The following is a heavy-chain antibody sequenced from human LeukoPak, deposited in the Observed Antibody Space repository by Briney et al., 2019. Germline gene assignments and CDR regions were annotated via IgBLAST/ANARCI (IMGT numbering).Heavy chain of an antibody. CDR1: GGSFSGYY. CDR3: ARGVQYQLLRYFDY. Sequence: SETLSLTCAVYGGSFSGYYWSWIRQPPGKGPEWIGEINHSGSTNYNPSLKSRVTISVDTSKNQFSLKLSSVTAADTAVYYCARGVQYQLLRYFDYWGQGTLVTVSS. J-gene: IGHJ4*02. V-gene: IGHV4-34*01. D-gene: IGHD2-2*01. CDR2: INHSGST.